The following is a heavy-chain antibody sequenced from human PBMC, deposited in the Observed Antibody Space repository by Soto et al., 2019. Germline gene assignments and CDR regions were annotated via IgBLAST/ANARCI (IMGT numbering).Heavy chain of an antibody. CDR1: GYTFTSYY. CDR2: INPSGGST. D-gene: IGHD6-13*01. Sequence: GASVKVSCKASGYTFTSYYMHWVRQAPGQGLEWMGIINPSGGSTSYAQKFQGRVTMTRDTSTSTVYMELSSLRSEDTAVYYCAIAAAGVTGGGWFDPWGQGTLVTVSS. J-gene: IGHJ5*02. CDR3: AIAAAGVTGGGWFDP. V-gene: IGHV1-46*03.